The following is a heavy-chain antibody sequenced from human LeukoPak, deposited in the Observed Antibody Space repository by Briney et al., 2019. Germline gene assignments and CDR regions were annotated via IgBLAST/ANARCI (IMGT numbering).Heavy chain of an antibody. D-gene: IGHD3-3*01. CDR1: GGTFSSYA. Sequence: ASVKVSCKASGGTFSSYAISWVRQAPGQGLEWMGGIIPIFGTANYAQKFQGRVTITTDESTGTAYMELSSLRSEDTAVYYCARAYPVLEWPHHDAFDIWGQGTMVTVSS. V-gene: IGHV1-69*05. CDR2: IIPIFGTA. J-gene: IGHJ3*02. CDR3: ARAYPVLEWPHHDAFDI.